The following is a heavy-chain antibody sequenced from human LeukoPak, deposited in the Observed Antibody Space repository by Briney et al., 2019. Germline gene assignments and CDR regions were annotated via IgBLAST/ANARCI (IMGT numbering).Heavy chain of an antibody. CDR3: ARGIDSSSWYYYYGMDV. J-gene: IGHJ6*01. CDR1: GGPISRGGYY. V-gene: IGHV4-31*03. CDR2: ISYSGRT. D-gene: IGHD6-13*01. Sequence: SETLSLTRTVSGGPISRGGYYWSWIRQPPGKGVEWIRYISYSGRTYYNPSLKSRVTISVDASKNQFSLKLSSVTAADTAVYYCARGIDSSSWYYYYGMDVWGQGTTVTVSS.